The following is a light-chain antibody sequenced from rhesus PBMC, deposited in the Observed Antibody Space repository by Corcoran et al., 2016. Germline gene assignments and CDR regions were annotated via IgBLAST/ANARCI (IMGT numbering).Light chain of an antibody. V-gene: IGKV3-10*01. CDR2: DTS. CDR3: YQHSRGFT. Sequence: QVILTQSPATLSLSPGERATLSCRASQSVSSYLAWYQQKPGQAPRPLIYDTSNRATGIPDRFSGSGSGTDFTLTISSLEPEDVGVYHCYQHSRGFTFGGGTKGELK. CDR1: QSVSSY. J-gene: IGKJ4*01.